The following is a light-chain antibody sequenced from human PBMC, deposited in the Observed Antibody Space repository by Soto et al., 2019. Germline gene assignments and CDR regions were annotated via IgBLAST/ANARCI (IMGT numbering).Light chain of an antibody. CDR2: DAS. CDR1: HYIDRW. V-gene: IGKV1-12*01. J-gene: IGKJ5*01. CDR3: QQAYSLPIT. Sequence: DIQMTQSPSSVSASVGDIVTITCRASHYIDRWLAWYQQKPGKAPKLLIYDASRLRSGVPSTFSGSGSGTDFTLTITDLQPEDFATYYCQQAYSLPITFGQGTRLEIK.